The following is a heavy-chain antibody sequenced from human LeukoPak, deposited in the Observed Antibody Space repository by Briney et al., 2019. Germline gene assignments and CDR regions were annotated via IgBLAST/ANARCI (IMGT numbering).Heavy chain of an antibody. V-gene: IGHV1-69*13. D-gene: IGHD3/OR15-3a*01. CDR3: AGVGFLDWPNWFDP. CDR1: GGTFSSFA. J-gene: IGHJ5*02. CDR2: FTPIFATS. Sequence: SVKVSCKASGGTFSSFAISWVRQAPGQGLEWMGGFTPIFATSNYAQKFQGRVTITADESTSTAYMELSSLRSDDTAVYYCAGVGFLDWPNWFDPWGQGTLVTVSS.